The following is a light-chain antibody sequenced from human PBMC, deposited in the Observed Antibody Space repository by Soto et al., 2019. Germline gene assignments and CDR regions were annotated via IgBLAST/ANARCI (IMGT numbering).Light chain of an antibody. J-gene: IGLJ1*01. Sequence: QSVLTQPASVSGSPGQSITSSCTGTSSDVSGYNYVSWYQQHPGKAPKLMIYEVSNRPSGVSNRFSGSKSGNTASLTISGLQAEDEADYYCSSYTSSSTLYVFGTGTKATVL. V-gene: IGLV2-14*01. CDR2: EVS. CDR1: SSDVSGYNY. CDR3: SSYTSSSTLYV.